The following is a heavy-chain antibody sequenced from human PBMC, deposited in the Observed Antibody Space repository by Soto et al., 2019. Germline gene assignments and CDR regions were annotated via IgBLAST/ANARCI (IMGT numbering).Heavy chain of an antibody. J-gene: IGHJ6*02. Sequence: EVQLVESGGGLVQPGGSLRLSCAASGFTFSSYWMHWVRQAPGKGLVWVSRINSDGSSTSYADSVKGRFTISRDNAKNTLYLQMNSLRAEDTAVYYCARGYCSGGSCYRGYYYYGMDVWGQGTTVTVSS. CDR3: ARGYCSGGSCYRGYYYYGMDV. V-gene: IGHV3-74*01. D-gene: IGHD2-15*01. CDR2: INSDGSST. CDR1: GFTFSSYW.